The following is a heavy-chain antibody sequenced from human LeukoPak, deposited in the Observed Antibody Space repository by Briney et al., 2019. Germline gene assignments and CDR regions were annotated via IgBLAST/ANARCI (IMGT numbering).Heavy chain of an antibody. Sequence: SETLSLTCPVSGDSISSGSYSWGWIRQPPGKGLEWIGSIHSSGSTYYNPSLKSRVTISVDTSKNQFSLKVSSVTAADTAVYYCARVFGSYYYYYMDVWGKGTTVTVSS. D-gene: IGHD1-14*01. CDR1: GDSISSGSYS. J-gene: IGHJ6*03. V-gene: IGHV4-39*07. CDR2: IHSSGST. CDR3: ARVFGSYYYYYMDV.